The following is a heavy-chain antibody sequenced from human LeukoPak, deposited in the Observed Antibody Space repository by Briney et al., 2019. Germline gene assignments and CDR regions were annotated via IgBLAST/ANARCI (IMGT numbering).Heavy chain of an antibody. CDR3: ARVGDSSGYYYVDY. CDR2: INPNSGGT. CDR1: GYTFTGYY. J-gene: IGHJ4*02. Sequence: ASVKVSCKASGYTFTGYYMHWVRQAPGQGLEWMGWINPNSGGTNYAQKFQGRVTMTRDTSISTAYMELSRLRSDDTAVYYCARVGDSSGYYYVDYWGQGTLVTVSS. D-gene: IGHD3-22*01. V-gene: IGHV1-2*02.